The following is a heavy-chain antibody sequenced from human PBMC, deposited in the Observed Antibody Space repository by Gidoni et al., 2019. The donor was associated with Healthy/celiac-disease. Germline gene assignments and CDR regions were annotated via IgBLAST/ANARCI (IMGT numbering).Heavy chain of an antibody. Sequence: EVQLLESGGVLVQPGGSLILSCAASGFTFSSYAMSWVRQAPGKGLEWVSAISGSGGSTYYADSVKGRFTISRDNSKNTLYLQMNSLRAEDTAVYYCAKPLRPNEWYFDLWGRGTLVTVSS. CDR3: AKPLRPNEWYFDL. V-gene: IGHV3-23*01. D-gene: IGHD4-17*01. J-gene: IGHJ2*01. CDR2: ISGSGGST. CDR1: GFTFSSYA.